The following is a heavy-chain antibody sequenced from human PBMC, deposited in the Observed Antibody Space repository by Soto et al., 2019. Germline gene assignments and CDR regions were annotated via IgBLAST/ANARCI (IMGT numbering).Heavy chain of an antibody. D-gene: IGHD5-18*01. CDR2: FDPEDGET. J-gene: IGHJ3*02. V-gene: IGHV1-24*01. Sequence: GASVKVSCKVSRYTLTGLSMHWVRQAPGKGLEWMGGFDPEDGETIYAQKFQGRVTMTEDTSTDTAYMELSSLRSEDTAVYYCATLPERGYSYGFFAFDIWGQGTMVTVSS. CDR3: ATLPERGYSYGFFAFDI. CDR1: RYTLTGLS.